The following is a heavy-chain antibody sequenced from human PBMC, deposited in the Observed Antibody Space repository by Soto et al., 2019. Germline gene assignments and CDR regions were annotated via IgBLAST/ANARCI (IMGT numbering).Heavy chain of an antibody. J-gene: IGHJ4*02. CDR1: GYTFTSYG. D-gene: IGHD1-1*01. CDR3: ARGTGMTSERSLFDY. CDR2: ISAYNGNT. Sequence: QVQLVQSGAEVKKPGASVKVSCKASGYTFTSYGINWGRQAPGQGLEWMGWISAYNGNTNYAQKLQCSVTMTTDPSTTTAYMELRSLRSDDTAVYYCARGTGMTSERSLFDYWGQGTLVTVSS. V-gene: IGHV1-18*01.